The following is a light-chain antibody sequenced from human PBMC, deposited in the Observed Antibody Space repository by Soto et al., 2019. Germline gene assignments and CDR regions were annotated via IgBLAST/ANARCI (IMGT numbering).Light chain of an antibody. J-gene: IGLJ2*01. CDR2: RND. CDR3: AAWDDTLRGVL. CDR1: TSNIGNNY. V-gene: IGLV1-47*01. Sequence: QAVVTQPPSASGNPGQTVTISCSGSTSNIGNNYISWYQQFPGAAPKLLIYRNDKRPSGVPDRFSGSKSGTPASLAISGLRSEDEADYHCAAWDDTLRGVLFGRGTKVTVL.